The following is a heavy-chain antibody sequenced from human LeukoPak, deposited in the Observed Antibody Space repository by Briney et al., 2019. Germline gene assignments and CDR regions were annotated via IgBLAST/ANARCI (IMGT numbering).Heavy chain of an antibody. D-gene: IGHD2-15*01. CDR2: TFYRSQWFN. V-gene: IGHV6-1*01. CDR3: ARDEVVAADKYYYHYMDV. Sequence: SQTLSLTCAISGDNVSSNSAAWTWIRQSPSRGLEWLGRTFYRSQWFNDYALSLKSRLSINPDTSKNQFSLQLKSMAPEDTAVYYCARDEVVAADKYYYHYMDVWGKGTTVTVSS. J-gene: IGHJ6*03. CDR1: GDNVSSNSAA.